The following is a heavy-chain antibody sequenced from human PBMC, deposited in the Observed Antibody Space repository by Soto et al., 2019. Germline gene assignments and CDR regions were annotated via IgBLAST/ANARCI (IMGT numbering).Heavy chain of an antibody. D-gene: IGHD6-13*01. CDR1: GYTFTSYG. CDR3: ARDSRIAAAGTAKFDP. Sequence: ASVKVSCKASGYTFTSYGISCVRQAPGQGLEWMGWISAYNGNTNYAQKLQGRVTMTTDTSTSTAYMELRSLRSDDTAVYYCARDSRIAAAGTAKFDPWGQGTLVTVSS. J-gene: IGHJ5*02. V-gene: IGHV1-18*01. CDR2: ISAYNGNT.